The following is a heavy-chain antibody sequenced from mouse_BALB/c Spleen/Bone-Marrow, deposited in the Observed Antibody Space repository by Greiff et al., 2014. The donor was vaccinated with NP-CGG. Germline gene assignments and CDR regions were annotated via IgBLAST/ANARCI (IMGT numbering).Heavy chain of an antibody. CDR2: INPSSGYT. V-gene: IGHV1-4*01. CDR3: AKGSTMITTLDY. D-gene: IGHD2-4*01. J-gene: IGHJ2*01. Sequence: QVQLQQPGAELARPGASVKMSCKASGYTFTSHTMHWVKQRPGQGLEWIGYINPSSGYTNYNQKFKDKATLTADKSSSTAYMQLSSLTSEDSAVYYCAKGSTMITTLDYWGQGTTLTVSS. CDR1: GYTFTSHT.